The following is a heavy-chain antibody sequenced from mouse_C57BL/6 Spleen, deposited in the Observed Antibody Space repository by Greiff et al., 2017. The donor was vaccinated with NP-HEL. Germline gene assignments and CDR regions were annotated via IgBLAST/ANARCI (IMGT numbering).Heavy chain of an antibody. CDR1: GFTFSSYA. V-gene: IGHV5-4*03. J-gene: IGHJ3*01. CDR2: ISDGGSYT. Sequence: EVMLVESGGGLVKPGGSLKLSCAASGFTFSSYAMSWVRQTPEKRLEWVATISDGGSYTYYPDNVKGRFTISRDNAKNNLYLQMSQLKSEDTAMYYCARGSIEGFAYWGQGTLVTVSA. CDR3: ARGSIEGFAY.